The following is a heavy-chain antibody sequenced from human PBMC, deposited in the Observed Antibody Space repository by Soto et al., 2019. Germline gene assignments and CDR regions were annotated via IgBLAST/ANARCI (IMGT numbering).Heavy chain of an antibody. Sequence: GGSLRLSCAASGFTFSSYSMNWVRQAPGKGLEWVSYISSSSTIYYADSVKGRFTISRDNAKNSLYLQMNSLRDEDTAVYYCATLTTYYYYGMDVWGQGTTVTVSS. V-gene: IGHV3-48*02. J-gene: IGHJ6*02. D-gene: IGHD4-17*01. CDR3: ATLTTYYYYGMDV. CDR1: GFTFSSYS. CDR2: ISSSSTI.